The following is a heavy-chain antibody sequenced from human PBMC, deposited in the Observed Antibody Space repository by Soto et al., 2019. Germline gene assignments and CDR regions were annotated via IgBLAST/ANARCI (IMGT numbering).Heavy chain of an antibody. D-gene: IGHD6-19*01. CDR3: ARGSMAVAGSFYFDY. J-gene: IGHJ4*02. CDR2: IYYSGST. V-gene: IGHV4-59*01. CDR1: GGSISSYY. Sequence: PSETLSLTCTVSGGSISSYYWSWIRQPPGKGLEWIGYIYYSGSTNYNPSLKSRVTISVDTSKNQFSLKLSSVTAADTAVYYCARGSMAVAGSFYFDYWGQGTLVTVSS.